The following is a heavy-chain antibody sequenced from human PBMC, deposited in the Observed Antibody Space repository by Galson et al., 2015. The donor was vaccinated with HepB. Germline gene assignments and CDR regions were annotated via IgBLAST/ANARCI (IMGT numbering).Heavy chain of an antibody. V-gene: IGHV5-10-1*01. CDR3: ARRRGYNSGLSFDY. CDR1: GYIFTNYW. J-gene: IGHJ4*02. Sequence: QSGAEVKKPGESLRISCKGSGYIFTNYWIIWVRQMPGKGLEWMGKIDPRDSYTKYSPSFQGHVTISADRSINTAYLQWGSLKASDTAMYYCARRRGYNSGLSFDYWGQGTLVTVSS. CDR2: IDPRDSYT. D-gene: IGHD5-18*01.